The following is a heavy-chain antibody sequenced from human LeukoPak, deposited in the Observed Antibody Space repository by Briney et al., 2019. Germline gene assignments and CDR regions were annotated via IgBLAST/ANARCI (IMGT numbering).Heavy chain of an antibody. D-gene: IGHD3-10*01. Sequence: GGSLRLSCAVSGFTFSSYWMHWVRQAPGKGLVWVSRINTDGSTTDYADSVKGRFTISRDNAKNTLHLRVNSLTVEDTAVYYCAKGGSYTIDYWGQGILVSVSS. V-gene: IGHV3-74*01. CDR1: GFTFSSYW. J-gene: IGHJ4*02. CDR3: AKGGSYTIDY. CDR2: INTDGSTT.